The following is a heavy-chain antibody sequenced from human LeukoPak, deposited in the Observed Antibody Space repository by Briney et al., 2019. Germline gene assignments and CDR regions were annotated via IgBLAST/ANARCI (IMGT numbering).Heavy chain of an antibody. CDR3: ARVTSGSSYRPFDY. J-gene: IGHJ4*02. CDR2: ISSSSSYV. D-gene: IGHD3-10*01. CDR1: GFTFSSYS. Sequence: GGSLRLSCAASGFTFSSYSMNWVRQAPGKGLEWVSSISSSSSYVYYADSVKGRFTISRDNAKNSLYLQMNSLRAEDTAVYYCARVTSGSSYRPFDYWGQGTLVTVSS. V-gene: IGHV3-21*01.